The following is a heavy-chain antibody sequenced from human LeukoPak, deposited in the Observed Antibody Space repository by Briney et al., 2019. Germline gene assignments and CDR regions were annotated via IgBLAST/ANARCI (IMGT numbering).Heavy chain of an antibody. CDR1: GYSFTSYW. Sequence: GESLKISCKGSGYSFTSYWIGWVRQMPGKGLEWMGNIYPGDSDTRHSPSFQGQVTISADKSIRTAYLQWSSLKASDTAMYYCASSDTAMVRYYGMDVWGQGTTVTVSS. J-gene: IGHJ6*02. CDR3: ASSDTAMVRYYGMDV. CDR2: IYPGDSDT. D-gene: IGHD5-18*01. V-gene: IGHV5-51*01.